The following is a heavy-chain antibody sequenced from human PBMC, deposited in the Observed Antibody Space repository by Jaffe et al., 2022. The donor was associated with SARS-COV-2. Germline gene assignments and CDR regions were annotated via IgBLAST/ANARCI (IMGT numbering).Heavy chain of an antibody. CDR2: INPKSGGT. J-gene: IGHJ4*02. D-gene: IGHD5-12*01. V-gene: IGHV1-2*06. CDR1: GYTFTAYY. Sequence: QVQLVQSGAEVKKPGASVKVSCKASGYTFTAYYIHWVRQAPGQGLEWMGRINPKSGGTAYAQNFEGRLTMTSDTSFSTAYMDLSRLRSDDTAVYFCARDADMVATNYFTYWGQGTLVTVSS. CDR3: ARDADMVATNYFTY.